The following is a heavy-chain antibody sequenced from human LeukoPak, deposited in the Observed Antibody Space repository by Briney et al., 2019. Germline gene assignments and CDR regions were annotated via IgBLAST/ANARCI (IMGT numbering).Heavy chain of an antibody. CDR1: GYTFTSYG. CDR2: ITAYNGNT. CDR3: ARNLYPYYFDY. Sequence: ASVKVSCKASGYTFTSYGISWVRQAPGQGLEWRGWITAYNGNTNHAQKLQGRVTMTTDTSPSTAYTELRALRSDDTAVYYCARNLYPYYFDYWGQGTLVNGSS. J-gene: IGHJ4*01. V-gene: IGHV1-18*01.